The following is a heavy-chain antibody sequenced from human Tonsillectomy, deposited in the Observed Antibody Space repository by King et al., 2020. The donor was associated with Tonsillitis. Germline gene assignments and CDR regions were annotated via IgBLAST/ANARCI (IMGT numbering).Heavy chain of an antibody. J-gene: IGHJ4*02. CDR3: ARDRGNYNYLDY. CDR2: IWYDGSNK. D-gene: IGHD1-7*01. V-gene: IGHV3-33*01. CDR1: GFSFSTYG. Sequence: VPLVESGGGVVQPGRSLRLSCAASGFSFSTYGMHWVRQAPGKGLEWVALIWYDGSNKYYTDSVQGRFTISRDNSKNTLYLQMNSLRAEDTAVYYCARDRGNYNYLDYWGQGSLVTVSS.